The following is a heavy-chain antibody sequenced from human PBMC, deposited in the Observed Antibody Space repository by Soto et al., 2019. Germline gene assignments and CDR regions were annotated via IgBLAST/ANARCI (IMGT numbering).Heavy chain of an antibody. V-gene: IGHV1-69*13. D-gene: IGHD2-2*01. CDR2: IIPIFGTA. CDR3: ASLSWNCTRTSCLIEYYYGMEV. CDR1: ACPFRDYA. J-gene: IGHJ6*02. Sequence: SVKNSFKAPACPFRDYASTLVRQAPAQGLEWVGGIIPIFGTANYAKKFQGRVTITADQSRSTAYREMSSMRSEETDVYYCASLSWNCTRTSCLIEYYYGMEVWGQGTTVTVSS.